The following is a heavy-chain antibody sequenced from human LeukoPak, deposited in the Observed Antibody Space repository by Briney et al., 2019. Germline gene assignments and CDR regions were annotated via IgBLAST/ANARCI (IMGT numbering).Heavy chain of an antibody. J-gene: IGHJ4*02. V-gene: IGHV3-23*01. CDR1: GFTFSSYA. D-gene: IGHD5-12*01. CDR3: AKDAAKRWLQLPNFDY. CDR2: ISGSGGST. Sequence: GGSLRLSCAASGFTFSSYAMSWVRQAPGKGLEWVSAISGSGGSTYYADSVKGRFTISRDNSKNTLYLQMNSLRAEDTAVYYCAKDAAKRWLQLPNFDYWGQGTLVTVSS.